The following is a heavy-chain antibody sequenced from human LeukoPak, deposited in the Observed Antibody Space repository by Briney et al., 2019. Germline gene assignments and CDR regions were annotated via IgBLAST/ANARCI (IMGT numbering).Heavy chain of an antibody. J-gene: IGHJ6*02. CDR1: GGTFSSYA. CDR2: IIPIFGTA. D-gene: IGHD1-1*01. V-gene: IGHV1-69*13. CDR3: ARGKRPSGMWIVDNSWYYYGMGV. Sequence: SVTVSCKASGGTFSSYAISWVRQAPGQGLEWMGGIIPIFGTANYAQKFQGRVTITADESTSTAYMELSSLRSEDTAVYYCARGKRPSGMWIVDNSWYYYGMGVWGQGTTVTVSS.